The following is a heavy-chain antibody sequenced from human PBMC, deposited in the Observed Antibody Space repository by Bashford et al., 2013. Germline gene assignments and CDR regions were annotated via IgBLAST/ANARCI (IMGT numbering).Heavy chain of an antibody. V-gene: IGHV1-18*01. CDR3: ARGGRNRLILIVARYFDD. D-gene: IGHD3-9*01. J-gene: IGHJ4*02. Sequence: IVWVRQAPGQGLEWMGWISVSNGKTNYAQKLQGRVTLTTDTSTATAYMELRSLTSDDTAVYYCARGGRNRLILIVARYFDDWGRGTLVTVSS. CDR2: ISVSNGKT.